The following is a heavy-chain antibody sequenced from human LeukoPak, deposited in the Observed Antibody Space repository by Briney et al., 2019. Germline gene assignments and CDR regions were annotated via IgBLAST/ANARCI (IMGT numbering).Heavy chain of an antibody. D-gene: IGHD3-22*01. CDR2: IRSKANSYAT. V-gene: IGHV3-73*01. CDR3: TRRYNYDSSGYYYVRDAFDI. Sequence: GGSLTLSCAASGFTFSGSAMHWVRQASGKGLEWVGRIRSKANSYATAYDASVKGRFTISRDDSKNTAYLQMNSLKTEDTAVYYCTRRYNYDSSGYYYVRDAFDIWGQGTMVTVSS. J-gene: IGHJ3*02. CDR1: GFTFSGSA.